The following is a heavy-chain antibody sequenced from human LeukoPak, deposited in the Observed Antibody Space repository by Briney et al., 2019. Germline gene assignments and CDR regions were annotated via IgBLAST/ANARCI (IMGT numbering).Heavy chain of an antibody. CDR1: GGSMSSYY. CDR3: AGQGPNYSNPFDY. CDR2: IYTSGST. J-gene: IGHJ4*02. D-gene: IGHD4-11*01. Sequence: SETLSLTCTVSGGSMSSYYWSWIRQPPGKGLEWIGYIYTSGSTNYNPSLKSRVTISVDTSKNQFSLKLSSVTAADTAVYYCAGQGPNYSNPFDYWGQGTLVAVSS. V-gene: IGHV4-4*09.